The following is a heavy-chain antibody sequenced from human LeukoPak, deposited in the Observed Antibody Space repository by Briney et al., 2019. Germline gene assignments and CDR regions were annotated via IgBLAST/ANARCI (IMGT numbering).Heavy chain of an antibody. V-gene: IGHV3-43*01. CDR2: ISWDGGST. D-gene: IGHD6-13*01. CDR3: AKDIGVILAAAGGFDY. Sequence: HPGGSLRLSCAASGFTFDDYTMHWVRQAPGKGLEWVSLISWDGGSTYYADSVKGRFTISRDNGKNSLYLQMNSLRTEDTALYYCAKDIGVILAAAGGFDYWGQGTLVTVSS. CDR1: GFTFDDYT. J-gene: IGHJ4*02.